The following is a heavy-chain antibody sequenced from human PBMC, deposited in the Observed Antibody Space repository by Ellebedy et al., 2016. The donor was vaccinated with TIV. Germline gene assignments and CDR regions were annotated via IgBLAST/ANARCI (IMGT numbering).Heavy chain of an antibody. CDR1: GASFTTYF. CDR3: LFSYSISSHGFNP. J-gene: IGHJ5*02. V-gene: IGHV4-34*01. D-gene: IGHD6-6*01. CDR2: ITHGGST. Sequence: SETLSLXCAVYGASFTTYFWNWVRQPPGMGLEWIGEITHGGSTNYNPSLKSRASISVDTSKSQFSLKLTSVTAADTAIYYCLFSYSISSHGFNPWGQGSPVTVSS.